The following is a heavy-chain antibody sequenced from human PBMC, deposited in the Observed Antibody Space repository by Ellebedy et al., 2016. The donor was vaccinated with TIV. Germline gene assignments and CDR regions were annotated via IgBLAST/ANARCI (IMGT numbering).Heavy chain of an antibody. Sequence: GGSLRLXXAASGFTFSNAWMNWVRQAPGKGLEWVGRIKSKTDGGTTDYAAPVKGRFTISRDDSKNTLSLQMNSLKTEDTAVYYCTTDRVVRGIIYYYYVMDVWGPGTTVIGSS. CDR1: GFTFSNAW. CDR2: IKSKTDGGTT. J-gene: IGHJ6*02. CDR3: TTDRVVRGIIYYYYVMDV. V-gene: IGHV3-15*07. D-gene: IGHD3-10*01.